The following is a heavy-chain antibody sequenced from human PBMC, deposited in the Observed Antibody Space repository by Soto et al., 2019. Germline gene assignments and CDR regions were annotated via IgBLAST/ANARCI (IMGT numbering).Heavy chain of an antibody. CDR3: ASVWNDGDDAFDI. Sequence: GASVKVSCKASGYTFTSYGMHWVRQAPGQRLEWMGWINAGNGNTKYSQKFQGRVTITRDTSASTAYMELSSLRSEDTAMYYCASVWNDGDDAFDIWGQGTMVTVSS. CDR1: GYTFTSYG. J-gene: IGHJ3*02. D-gene: IGHD1-1*01. CDR2: INAGNGNT. V-gene: IGHV1-3*01.